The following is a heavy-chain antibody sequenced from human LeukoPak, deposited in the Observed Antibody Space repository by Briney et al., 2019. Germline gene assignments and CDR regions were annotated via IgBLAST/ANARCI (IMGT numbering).Heavy chain of an antibody. D-gene: IGHD6-13*01. CDR1: GGSISSYY. J-gene: IGHJ5*02. V-gene: IGHV4-59*01. Sequence: SETLSLTCTVSGGSISSYYWSWIRQPPGKGLEWIGYIYYSGSTNYNPSLKSRVTISVDTSKNQFSLKLSSVTAADTAVYYCARDLAAAGPWGWFDPWGQGTLVTVSS. CDR2: IYYSGST. CDR3: ARDLAAAGPWGWFDP.